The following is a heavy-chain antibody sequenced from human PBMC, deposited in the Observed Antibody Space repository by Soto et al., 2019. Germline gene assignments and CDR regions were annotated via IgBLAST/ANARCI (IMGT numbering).Heavy chain of an antibody. CDR1: GGTFSSYA. CDR3: ASDVDTAKVTGY. D-gene: IGHD5-18*01. CDR2: IIPIFGTA. V-gene: IGHV1-69*13. Sequence: GASVKVSCKASGGTFSSYAISWVRQAPGQGLEWMGGIIPIFGTANYAQKFQGRVTITADESTSTAYMELRSLRSEDTAVYYCASDVDTAKVTGYWGQGTLVTVSS. J-gene: IGHJ4*02.